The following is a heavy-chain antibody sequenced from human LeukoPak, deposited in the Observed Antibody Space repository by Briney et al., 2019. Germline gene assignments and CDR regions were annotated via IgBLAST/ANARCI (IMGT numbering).Heavy chain of an antibody. D-gene: IGHD1-26*01. V-gene: IGHV3-48*02. Sequence: GGSLRLSCAASGFTFSSYSMNWVRQAPGKGLEWVSYINSSSSTIYYADSVKGRFTISRDNAKNSLYLQMNSLRDEDTAVYYCARDSYSGSYYDFDYWGQGTLVTVSS. J-gene: IGHJ4*02. CDR3: ARDSYSGSYYDFDY. CDR1: GFTFSSYS. CDR2: INSSSSTI.